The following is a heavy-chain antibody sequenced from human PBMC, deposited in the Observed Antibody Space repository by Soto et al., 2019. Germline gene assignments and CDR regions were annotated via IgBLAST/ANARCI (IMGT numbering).Heavy chain of an antibody. CDR2: IFSSGNT. CDR3: AREYYYGSARDRGMDV. V-gene: IGHV4-59*01. CDR1: GASIRPYD. Sequence: SETLSLTGTVSGASIRPYDWTWIRQPPGKGLEWIGYIFSSGNTNYNPSLKSRVTLSVDTSKYQFSLKLSSVTAADTAVYYCAREYYYGSARDRGMDVLGRGTTVHFSS. J-gene: IGHJ6*01. D-gene: IGHD3-10*01.